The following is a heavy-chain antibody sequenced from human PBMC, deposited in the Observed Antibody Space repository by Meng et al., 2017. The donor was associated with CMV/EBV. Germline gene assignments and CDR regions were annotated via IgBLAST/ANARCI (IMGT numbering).Heavy chain of an antibody. CDR3: ARDPTRISAFDI. D-gene: IGHD2/OR15-2a*01. J-gene: IGHJ3*02. Sequence: GSLRLSCTVSGGSISSSSYYWGWIRQPPGKGLEWIGSIYYSGSTYYNPSLKSRVTISVDTSKNQFSLKLSSVTAADTAVYYCARDPTRISAFDIWGQGTMVTVSS. V-gene: IGHV4-39*07. CDR1: GGSISSSSYY. CDR2: IYYSGST.